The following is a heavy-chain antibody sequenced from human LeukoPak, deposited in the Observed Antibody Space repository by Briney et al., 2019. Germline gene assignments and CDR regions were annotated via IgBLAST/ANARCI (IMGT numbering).Heavy chain of an antibody. V-gene: IGHV3-23*01. J-gene: IGHJ4*02. CDR1: EFTFSGYA. Sequence: GGSLRLSCVASEFTFSGYAMSWVRQVPGKGLEWVSVISGSGGSTYYADSVKGRFTISRDNSKNTLYLQINSLRAEDTAVYYCAKGYCSGGSCYSGLFDYWGQGTLVTVSS. CDR3: AKGYCSGGSCYSGLFDY. D-gene: IGHD2-15*01. CDR2: ISGSGGST.